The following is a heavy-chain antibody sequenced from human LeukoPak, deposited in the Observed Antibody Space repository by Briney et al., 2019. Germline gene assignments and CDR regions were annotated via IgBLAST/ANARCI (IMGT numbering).Heavy chain of an antibody. V-gene: IGHV3-30*02. Sequence: GGSLRLSCVASGFTFSSYGMHWVRQAPDKGLEWVAFIRSDGSNQDHVDSVKGRFTISRDNSKNTLYLQMNSLRAEDTGVYYCARGTRYCSGGSCYSGASNWFDPWGQGTLVTVSS. D-gene: IGHD2-15*01. CDR2: IRSDGSNQ. J-gene: IGHJ5*02. CDR1: GFTFSSYG. CDR3: ARGTRYCSGGSCYSGASNWFDP.